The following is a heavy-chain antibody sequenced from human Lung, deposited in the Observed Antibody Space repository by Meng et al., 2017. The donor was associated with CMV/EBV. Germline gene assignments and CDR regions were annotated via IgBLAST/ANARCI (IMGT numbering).Heavy chain of an antibody. V-gene: IGHV1-2*02. CDR2: INPNNGDT. Sequence: VSFNSSRYPFTRSSFHWVRQAPGQGLEWMGWINPNNGDTSYAQKFQDPVTMSMDTSISTVYMELSSLRSDDTAFYYCARVRGLGCWGQGTLVTVSS. CDR3: ARVRGLGC. D-gene: IGHD3-16*01. J-gene: IGHJ4*02. CDR1: RYPFTRSS.